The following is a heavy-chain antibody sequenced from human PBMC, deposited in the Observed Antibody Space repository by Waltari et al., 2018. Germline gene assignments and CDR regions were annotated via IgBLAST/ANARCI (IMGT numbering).Heavy chain of an antibody. V-gene: IGHV4-38-2*01. J-gene: IGHJ6*02. Sequence: QVQLQESGPGLVKPSETLSLTCAVSGYSISSGYYWGWIRQPPGKGLEWIGSIYHSGSTYYNPSLKSRVTISVDTSKNQFSLKLSSVTAADTAVYYCARPLWEQQLGGMDVWGQGTTVTVSS. CDR3: ARPLWEQQLGGMDV. CDR1: GYSISSGYY. CDR2: IYHSGST. D-gene: IGHD6-13*01.